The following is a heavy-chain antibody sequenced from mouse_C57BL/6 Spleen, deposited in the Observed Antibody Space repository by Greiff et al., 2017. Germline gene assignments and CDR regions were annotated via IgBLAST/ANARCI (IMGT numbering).Heavy chain of an antibody. D-gene: IGHD2-3*01. J-gene: IGHJ2*01. Sequence: QVQLQQPGAELVKPGASVKLSCKASCYTFTSSCMHWVKQRPGQGLEWIGMIHPNSGSTNYNEKFKSKATLTVDKTSRTAYMQLSRLTSEDSAGYYCARDERSSSAFYYGSYVNYWGQGTTLTVSS. CDR2: IHPNSGST. CDR3: ARDERSSSAFYYGSYVNY. CDR1: CYTFTSSC. V-gene: IGHV1-64*01.